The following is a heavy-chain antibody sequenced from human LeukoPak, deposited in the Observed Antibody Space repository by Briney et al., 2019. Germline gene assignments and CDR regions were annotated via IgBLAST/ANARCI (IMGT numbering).Heavy chain of an antibody. Sequence: PGGSLRLSCAASGFTFSSYAMSWVRQAPGKGLEFVSAINRYGDSTYYANSVKGRFTISRDDSKNTVYLQMGSLRAEDMAVYYCARARRDCSGGSCYSYYFDFWGQGTLVTVSS. D-gene: IGHD2-15*01. CDR1: GFTFSSYA. CDR3: ARARRDCSGGSCYSYYFDF. V-gene: IGHV3-64*01. CDR2: INRYGDST. J-gene: IGHJ4*02.